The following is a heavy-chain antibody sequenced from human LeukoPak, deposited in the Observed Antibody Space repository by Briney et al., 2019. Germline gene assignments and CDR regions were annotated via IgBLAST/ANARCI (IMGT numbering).Heavy chain of an antibody. D-gene: IGHD2/OR15-2a*01. J-gene: IGHJ3*02. CDR3: ARSNIGEDAFDI. CDR2: IYYSGNT. CDR1: GGSVRGRDYF. V-gene: IGHV4-39*02. Sequence: PSETLSLTCSVSGGSVRGRDYFWGWIRQAPGKGLEWIANIYYSGNTFYNPSLKSRVSIFVESSKNHLSLYFTSVTAADTAVYYCARSNIGEDAFDIWGQGTMVTVSS.